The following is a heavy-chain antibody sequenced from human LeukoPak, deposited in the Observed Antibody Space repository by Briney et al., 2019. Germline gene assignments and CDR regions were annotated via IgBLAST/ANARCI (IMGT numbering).Heavy chain of an antibody. CDR2: INHSGST. CDR1: GGSFSGYY. V-gene: IGHV4-34*01. Sequence: SETLSLTCAVYGGSFSGYYWSWIRQPPGKGLEWIGEINHSGSTNYNPSLKSRVTISVDTSKNQFSLKLSSVTAADTAVYYCAISLEGGYYYHGMDVWGQGTTVTVSS. D-gene: IGHD2-15*01. CDR3: AISLEGGYYYHGMDV. J-gene: IGHJ6*02.